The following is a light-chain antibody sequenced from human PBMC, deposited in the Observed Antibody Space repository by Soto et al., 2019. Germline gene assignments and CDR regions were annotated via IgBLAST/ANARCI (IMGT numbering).Light chain of an antibody. CDR3: QQYQSLPPRP. CDR2: GVY. J-gene: IGKJ1*01. CDR1: QSVSSN. Sequence: EIVMTQSHTILSVSPGERATLSCRASQSVSSNLAWYQQKPGHAPRLLLYGVYTRAAGIPARFSGSGSGTECTLTISSLQSEDFAFYYCQQYQSLPPRPFGQGTKV. V-gene: IGKV3D-15*01.